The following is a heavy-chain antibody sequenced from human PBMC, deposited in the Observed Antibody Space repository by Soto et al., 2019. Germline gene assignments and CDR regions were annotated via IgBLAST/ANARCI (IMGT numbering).Heavy chain of an antibody. V-gene: IGHV3-23*01. Sequence: GGSLRLSCAASGFTFSSYGMHWVRQAPGKGLEWVSAISYGGGTTYYADSVKGRFTISRDNSKNTLYLQMNSLRAEDTAVYYCAKNPGYYYDSTGYHFDYWGQGTLVTVSS. J-gene: IGHJ4*02. CDR1: GFTFSSYG. CDR2: ISYGGGTT. CDR3: AKNPGYYYDSTGYHFDY. D-gene: IGHD3-22*01.